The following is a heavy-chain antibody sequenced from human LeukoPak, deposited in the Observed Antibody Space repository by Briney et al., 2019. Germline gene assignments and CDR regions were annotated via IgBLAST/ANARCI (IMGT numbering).Heavy chain of an antibody. CDR2: IYYSGST. Sequence: PSETLSLTCTVSGGSISSSSYYWGWIRQPPGKGLEWIGSIYYSGSTYYNLSLKSRVTISVDTSKNQFSLKLSSVTAADTAVYYCASVGWLHFSDYFDYWGQGTLVTVSS. D-gene: IGHD5-12*01. J-gene: IGHJ4*02. CDR3: ASVGWLHFSDYFDY. CDR1: GGSISSSSYY. V-gene: IGHV4-39*01.